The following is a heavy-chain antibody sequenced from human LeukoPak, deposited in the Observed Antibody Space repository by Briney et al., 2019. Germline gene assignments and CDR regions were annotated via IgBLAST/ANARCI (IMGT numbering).Heavy chain of an antibody. CDR2: LNGDGSST. J-gene: IGHJ4*02. Sequence: PGGPLRLSCAASGFTFSSYWMHWVRQAPGKGLVWVSRLNGDGSSTSYADSVKGRFTISRDNAKNTLYLQMNSLRAEDTAVYYCARAMYYYDSSGYYLGEYFDYWGQGTLVTVSS. D-gene: IGHD3-22*01. CDR1: GFTFSSYW. CDR3: ARAMYYYDSSGYYLGEYFDY. V-gene: IGHV3-74*01.